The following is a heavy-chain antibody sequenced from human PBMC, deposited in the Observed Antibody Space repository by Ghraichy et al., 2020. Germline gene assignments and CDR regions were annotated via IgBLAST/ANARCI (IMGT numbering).Heavy chain of an antibody. J-gene: IGHJ4*02. Sequence: GASLNISCAVSGFSVSNKYMSWVRQAAGKGLEWVSINYSGGSTYYADSVQGRFTTSRENSKNTVSLQMSSLRTEDTAVYFCARDTDSGWRADYWGQVKLVTVSS. V-gene: IGHV3-53*01. CDR3: ARDTDSGWRADY. CDR2: NYSGGST. CDR1: GFSVSNKY. D-gene: IGHD6-19*01.